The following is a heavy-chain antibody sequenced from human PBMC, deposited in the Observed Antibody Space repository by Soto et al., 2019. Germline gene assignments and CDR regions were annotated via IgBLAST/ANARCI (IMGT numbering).Heavy chain of an antibody. Sequence: GGSLRLSCAASGFTFSSYGMHWVLQAPGKGLEWVAVIWSDGNNKYYADSVKGRFTISRDNSKKTLYLQMNSLRAEDTAVYYCARVFDTYYFDSWGQGNMVTVSS. D-gene: IGHD3-9*01. J-gene: IGHJ4*02. CDR3: ARVFDTYYFDS. V-gene: IGHV3-33*01. CDR2: IWSDGNNK. CDR1: GFTFSSYG.